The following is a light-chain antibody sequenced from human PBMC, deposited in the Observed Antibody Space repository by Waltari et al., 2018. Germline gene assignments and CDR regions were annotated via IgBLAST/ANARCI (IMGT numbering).Light chain of an antibody. V-gene: IGKV2-30*02. CDR3: MQGTHWPYT. CDR2: KVS. CDR1: QSLVRSDGNTY. Sequence: DVVMTQSPLSLPVTLGQPASISCKSSQSLVRSDGNTYLQWFQQRPGQSPRRLIYKVSTRESGVPDRFSGSGSGTDFTLKSSRVEAEDVGVYYCMQGTHWPYTFGQGTKLDIK. J-gene: IGKJ2*01.